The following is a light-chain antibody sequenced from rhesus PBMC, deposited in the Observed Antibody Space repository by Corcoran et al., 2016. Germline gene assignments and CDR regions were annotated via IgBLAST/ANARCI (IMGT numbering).Light chain of an antibody. Sequence: ETVVTQSPATLALSPGERATLSCRASQSVGSYLAGYQQKPGQAHRLLIYGASSRATGIPARFSGSGSGPDFTLTISSLEPEDVGVYYCQQSSNLSMYSFGQGTKVEIK. V-gene: IGKV3-24*04. CDR2: GAS. CDR1: QSVGSY. CDR3: QQSSNLSMYS. J-gene: IGKJ2*01.